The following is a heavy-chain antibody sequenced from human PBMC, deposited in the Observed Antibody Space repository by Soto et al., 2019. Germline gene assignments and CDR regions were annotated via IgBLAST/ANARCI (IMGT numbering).Heavy chain of an antibody. Sequence: QVQLVQSGAEVKKPGASVEVSCKTSGYTFSDHYTHWVRQAPGQGLEWMGWINPNSGGTGYAEKFQGRVTMTRDTSISTAYMELNRLNSDDTAGYYCVRGGPVAGPTSSEAYHPFDFWGQGTLVTVSS. CDR3: VRGGPVAGPTSSEAYHPFDF. CDR1: GYTFSDHY. J-gene: IGHJ4*02. V-gene: IGHV1-2*02. D-gene: IGHD6-19*01. CDR2: INPNSGGT.